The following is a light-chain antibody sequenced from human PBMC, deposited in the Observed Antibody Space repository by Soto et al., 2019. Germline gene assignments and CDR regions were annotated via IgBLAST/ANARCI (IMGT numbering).Light chain of an antibody. V-gene: IGKV1-5*01. J-gene: IGKJ1*01. CDR2: DAS. CDR3: QQYDTYSWT. Sequence: DIQMTQSPYTLSASAVDRVTTTCRASQSISSWLAWYQQKPGKAPKVLIYDASTLESRVPSRFSGSGSGTEFTLTISSLQPDDCATYYCQQYDTYSWTVGQLTKV. CDR1: QSISSW.